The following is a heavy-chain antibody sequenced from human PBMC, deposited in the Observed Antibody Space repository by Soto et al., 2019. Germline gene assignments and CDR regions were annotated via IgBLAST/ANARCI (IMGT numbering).Heavy chain of an antibody. V-gene: IGHV1-46*01. CDR2: INPSDGRT. Sequence: QVQLVQSGAEVKKPGASVKVSCKASGYTLTSYYMHWVRQAPGHGLEWMGIINPSDGRTNYAQGFQGRVTMTRDTSTSTVYMELSSLRSEDTAVYHCARGTGAASENTIDYWGQGTLVTVSS. J-gene: IGHJ4*02. CDR1: GYTLTSYY. D-gene: IGHD2-8*02. CDR3: ARGTGAASENTIDY.